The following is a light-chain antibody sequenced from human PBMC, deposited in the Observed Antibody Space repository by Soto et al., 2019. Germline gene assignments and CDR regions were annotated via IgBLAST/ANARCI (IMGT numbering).Light chain of an antibody. V-gene: IGLV2-14*01. Sequence: QSVLTQPASVSGSPGQSITISCTGTSGDIGSYNRVSWYQQHPGKAPKLIIYEVTDRPSGVSNRSSGSKSGNTASLPISGLQADDEAEYYCSSYTNINTRACVFGTGTKLTVL. CDR2: EVT. CDR3: SSYTNINTRACV. CDR1: SGDIGSYNR. J-gene: IGLJ1*01.